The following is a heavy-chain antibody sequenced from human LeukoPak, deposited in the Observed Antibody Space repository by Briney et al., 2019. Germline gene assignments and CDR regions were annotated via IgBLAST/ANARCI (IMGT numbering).Heavy chain of an antibody. Sequence: GGSLRLSCAASGFTFSSYSMNWVRQAPGKGLEWVSAISSSSSYIYYADSVKGRFTISRDNSKNTLYLQMNSLRAEDTAVYYCARGGFSSGYSNHFDYWGQGTLVTVSS. V-gene: IGHV3-21*04. CDR3: ARGGFSSGYSNHFDY. CDR2: ISSSSSYI. D-gene: IGHD3-3*01. J-gene: IGHJ4*02. CDR1: GFTFSSYS.